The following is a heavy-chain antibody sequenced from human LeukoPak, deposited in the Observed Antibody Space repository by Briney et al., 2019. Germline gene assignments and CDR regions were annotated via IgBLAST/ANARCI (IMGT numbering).Heavy chain of an antibody. D-gene: IGHD2-21*02. CDR1: GYTFTRYY. V-gene: IGHV1-2*02. Sequence: ASVKVSCKASGYTFTRYYMHWVRQAPAQGLEGMGWINPNSGGTNYAQKFQGRVTTTSDTSISTAYMELSRLRSDDTAVYYCARDLGDSALDYWGQGTLVTVSS. CDR3: ARDLGDSALDY. J-gene: IGHJ4*02. CDR2: INPNSGGT.